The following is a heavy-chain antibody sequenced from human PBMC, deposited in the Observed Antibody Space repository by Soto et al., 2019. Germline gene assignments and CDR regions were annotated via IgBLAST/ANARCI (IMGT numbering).Heavy chain of an antibody. CDR3: GRGPVYYGWGSYYDNYYYYMDV. D-gene: IGHD3-10*01. CDR1: GGSLRSYY. J-gene: IGHJ6*03. V-gene: IGHV4-59*01. Sequence: SETPSLPCTVSGGSLRSYYWSWVRQPPGEGLEGNGDIYLSGSTHYHPPPKRRVTLSVNTSQNHFSPKLRALAPADTAAYYSGRGPVYYGWGSYYDNYYYYMDVGGKGTTVTV. CDR2: IYLSGST.